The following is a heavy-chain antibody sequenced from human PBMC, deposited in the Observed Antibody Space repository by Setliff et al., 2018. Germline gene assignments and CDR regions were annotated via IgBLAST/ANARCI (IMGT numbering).Heavy chain of an antibody. CDR1: GYTFTNYW. CDR2: IYPADSDT. Sequence: PGASLKISCKGSGYTFTNYWIAWVRQMPGKGLEYMGIIYPADSDTTYSPSFQGQVTISADKSINTAYLQWSSLKASDTAIYYCARVGPLTDDAFDIWGQGTMVT. D-gene: IGHD1-26*01. V-gene: IGHV5-51*01. CDR3: ARVGPLTDDAFDI. J-gene: IGHJ3*02.